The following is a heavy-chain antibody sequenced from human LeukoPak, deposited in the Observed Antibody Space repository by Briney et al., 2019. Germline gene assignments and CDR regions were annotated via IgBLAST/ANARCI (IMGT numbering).Heavy chain of an antibody. D-gene: IGHD3-9*01. CDR3: ARDSPSVLRYFDWLLVEKAFDI. CDR2: IIPILGIA. Sequence: ASVKVSCKASGGTFSGYAISWVRQAPGQGLEWMGRIIPILGIANYAQKLQGRVTMTTDTSTSTAYMELRSLRSDDTAVYYCARDSPSVLRYFDWLLVEKAFDIWGQGTMVTVSS. V-gene: IGHV1-69*04. J-gene: IGHJ3*02. CDR1: GGTFSGYA.